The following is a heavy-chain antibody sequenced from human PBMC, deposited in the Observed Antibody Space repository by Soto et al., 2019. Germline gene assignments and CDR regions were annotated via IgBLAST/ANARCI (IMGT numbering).Heavy chain of an antibody. V-gene: IGHV4-31*03. CDR2: IYYSGST. CDR1: GGSISSGGYY. Sequence: SETLSLTCTVSGGSISSGGYYWSWIRQHPGKGLEWIGYIYYSGSTYYNPSLKSRVTISVDTSKNQFSLKLSSVTAADTAVYYCARLGLLWFGESYYGMDVWGQGTTVTVSS. CDR3: ARLGLLWFGESYYGMDV. D-gene: IGHD3-10*01. J-gene: IGHJ6*02.